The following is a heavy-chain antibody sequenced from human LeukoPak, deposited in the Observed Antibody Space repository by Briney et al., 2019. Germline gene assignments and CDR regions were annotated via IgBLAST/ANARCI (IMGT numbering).Heavy chain of an antibody. CDR3: AREGFYYDSSGRSLDS. D-gene: IGHD3-22*01. CDR1: GGTFNSYA. J-gene: IGHJ4*02. CDR2: IIPILGTA. V-gene: IGHV1-69*04. Sequence: SVKVSCKASGGTFNSYAISWVRQAPGQGLEWMGRIIPILGTANYAQKFQGRVTITADKSTSTAYMELTSLRSDDTAVYSCAREGFYYDSSGRSLDSWGQGTLVTVSS.